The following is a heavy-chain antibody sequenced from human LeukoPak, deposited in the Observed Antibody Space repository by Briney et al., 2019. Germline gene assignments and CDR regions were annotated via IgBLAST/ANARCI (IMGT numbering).Heavy chain of an antibody. J-gene: IGHJ4*02. Sequence: GGSLRLTCAASGFSFSTYAMNWVRQGPGKGLEWVATISGSGYTTYYADSVKGRFTISRDNSKNSLYLQMNSLRAEDTAVYYCARVSRCSSTSCYQYYYDYWGQGTLVTVSS. CDR2: ISGSGYTT. D-gene: IGHD2-2*01. CDR1: GFSFSTYA. V-gene: IGHV3-23*01. CDR3: ARVSRCSSTSCYQYYYDY.